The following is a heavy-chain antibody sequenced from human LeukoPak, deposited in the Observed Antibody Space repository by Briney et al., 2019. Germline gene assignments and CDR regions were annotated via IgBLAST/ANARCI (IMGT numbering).Heavy chain of an antibody. CDR2: ISNSGSTI. V-gene: IGHV3-48*03. CDR1: GFTISSYE. CDR3: ARLRALDI. Sequence: PGGSLTLYCAASGFTISSYEMIWVRQAPGKGLEWVSYISNSGSTIYYADSVKGRFTISRDNAKNSLYLQMNSLRAEDTAVYYCARLRALDIWGQGTMVTVSS. J-gene: IGHJ3*02.